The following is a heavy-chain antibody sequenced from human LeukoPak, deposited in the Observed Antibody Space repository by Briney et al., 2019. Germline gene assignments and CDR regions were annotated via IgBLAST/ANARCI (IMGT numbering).Heavy chain of an antibody. CDR3: QYSSGVNFDY. V-gene: IGHV3-74*01. J-gene: IGHJ4*02. CDR1: GFTFSSYS. CDR2: INSDGSST. Sequence: PEGSQRLSCAASGFTFSSYSMNWVRQAPGKGLVWVSRINSDGSSTSYADSVKGRFTISRDNAKNTLYLQMNSLRAEDTAVYYCQYSSGVNFDYWGQGTLVTVSS. D-gene: IGHD6-19*01.